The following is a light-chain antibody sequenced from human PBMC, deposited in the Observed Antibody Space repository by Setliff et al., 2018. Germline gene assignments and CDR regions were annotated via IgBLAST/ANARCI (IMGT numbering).Light chain of an antibody. CDR1: SSDVGGYNY. V-gene: IGLV2-14*03. J-gene: IGLJ1*01. Sequence: QSVLTQPASVSGSPGQSITISCTGTSSDVGGYNYVSWYQQHPDKAPKLMIFDVSNRPSGVSNRFSGSKSGNTASLTISGLQAKDEADYYCSSYTSSSTQVFGTGTKVTVL. CDR3: SSYTSSSTQV. CDR2: DVS.